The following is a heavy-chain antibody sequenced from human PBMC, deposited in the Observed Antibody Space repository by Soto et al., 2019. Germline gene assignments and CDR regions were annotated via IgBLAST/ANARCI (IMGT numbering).Heavy chain of an antibody. CDR3: ARGVVSTGYFDY. Sequence: EVQLAESGGGLVQPGGSLRLSCAASGFTFSDHYMDWVRQAPGKGLEWVGRSRDKVHSHTTEYAASVKGRFTISRGDSENSLYLQMSSLKTEETAVYYCARGVVSTGYFDYWGQGTLVTVSS. D-gene: IGHD5-12*01. J-gene: IGHJ4*02. V-gene: IGHV3-72*01. CDR2: SRDKVHSHTT. CDR1: GFTFSDHY.